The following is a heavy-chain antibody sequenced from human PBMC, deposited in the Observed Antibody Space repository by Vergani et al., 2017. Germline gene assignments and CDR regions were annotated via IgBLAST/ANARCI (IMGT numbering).Heavy chain of an antibody. CDR3: ARVPSIPGNGGYFDP. CDR2: ISTGSVTI. D-gene: IGHD1-20*01. Sequence: VQLLESGGGLVQPGGSLRLSCAASGSTFSDYMSWIRQPPGKGLEWVSYISTGSVTILYADSVKGRFTISRDNAKSLLYLQMKNLRAEDTAVYYCARVPSIPGNGGYFDPWGQGTLVTVSS. J-gene: IGHJ5*02. CDR1: GSTFSDY. V-gene: IGHV3-11*01.